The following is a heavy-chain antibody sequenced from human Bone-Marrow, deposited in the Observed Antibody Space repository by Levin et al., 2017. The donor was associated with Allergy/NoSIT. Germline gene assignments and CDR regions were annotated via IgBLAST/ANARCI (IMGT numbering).Heavy chain of an antibody. CDR3: ARVPGFQNVLLWFRDTPKGGAFDI. CDR2: ISAYNGNT. CDR1: GYTFTSYG. V-gene: IGHV1-18*01. Sequence: GESLKISCKASGYTFTSYGISWVRQAPGQGLEWMGWISAYNGNTNYAQKLQGRVTMTTDTSTSTAYMELRSLRSDDTAVYYCARVPGFQNVLLWFRDTPKGGAFDIWGQGTMVTVSS. D-gene: IGHD3-10*01. J-gene: IGHJ3*02.